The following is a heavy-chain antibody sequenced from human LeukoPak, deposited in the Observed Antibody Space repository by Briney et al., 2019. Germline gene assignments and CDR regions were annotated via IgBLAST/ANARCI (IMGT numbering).Heavy chain of an antibody. CDR3: ARDTPRYCSSTSCRIGDTYWFDP. CDR2: IYYSGST. Sequence: SEALSLTCTVSGGSVSSGSYYWSWIRQPPGKGLEWIGYIYYSGSTNYNPSLKSRVTISVDTSKNQFSLKLGSVTAADTAVYYCARDTPRYCSSTSCRIGDTYWFDPWGQGTLVTVSS. J-gene: IGHJ5*02. D-gene: IGHD2-2*01. CDR1: GGSVSSGSYY. V-gene: IGHV4-61*01.